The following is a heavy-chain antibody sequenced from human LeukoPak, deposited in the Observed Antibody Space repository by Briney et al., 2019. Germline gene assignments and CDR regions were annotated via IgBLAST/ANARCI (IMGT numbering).Heavy chain of an antibody. J-gene: IGHJ4*02. CDR2: IDWDDDK. CDR3: ARTKREYSNLVVDY. Sequence: ESGPTLVNPTQTLTLTCTFSGFSLSTSGMCVSWIRQPPGKALEWLARIDWDDDKFYSTSLKTRLTISKDTSKNQVVLTMTNMDPVDTATYYCARTKREYSNLVVDYWGQGTLVTVSS. D-gene: IGHD6-6*01. V-gene: IGHV2-70*17. CDR1: GFSLSTSGMC.